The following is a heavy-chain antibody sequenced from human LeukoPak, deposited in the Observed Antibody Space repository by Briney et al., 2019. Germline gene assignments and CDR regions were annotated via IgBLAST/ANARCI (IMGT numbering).Heavy chain of an antibody. J-gene: IGHJ5*02. CDR2: MNPNSGKT. Sequence: GASVKVSCKASVYTFTGYYMHWVRQAPGQVLDGMGWMNPNSGKTGYAQKFQGRVTMTRNTSISTAYMELSSLRSEDTAVYYCARAGAYSSGWYEAFSWFDPWGQGTLVTVSS. CDR1: VYTFTGYY. D-gene: IGHD6-19*01. V-gene: IGHV1-8*02. CDR3: ARAGAYSSGWYEAFSWFDP.